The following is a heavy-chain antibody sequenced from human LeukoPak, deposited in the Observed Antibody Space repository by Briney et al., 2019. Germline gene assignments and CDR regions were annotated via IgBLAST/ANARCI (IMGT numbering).Heavy chain of an antibody. CDR2: IKQDGSEK. V-gene: IGHV3-7*01. Sequence: GGSLRLSCAASGFTFSSYWMSWVRQAPGKGLEWVANIKQDGSEKYYVDSVKGRFTISRDDAKNSLYLQMNSLRAEDTAVYYCARGLSPGELLAVGFDYWGQGTLVTVSS. D-gene: IGHD1-26*01. CDR1: GFTFSSYW. CDR3: ARGLSPGELLAVGFDY. J-gene: IGHJ4*02.